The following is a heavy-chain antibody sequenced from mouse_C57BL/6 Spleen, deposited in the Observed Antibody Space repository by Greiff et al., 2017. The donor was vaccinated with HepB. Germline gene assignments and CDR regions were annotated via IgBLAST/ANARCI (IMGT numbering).Heavy chain of an antibody. CDR3: ARGYSNYLYWYFDV. D-gene: IGHD2-5*01. Sequence: VQLQQSGPELVEPGASVKISCKASGYSFTGYYMNWVKQSPEKSLEWIGEINPSTGGTTYNQKFKAKATLTVDKSSSTAYMQLKSLTSEDSAVYYCARGYSNYLYWYFDVWGTGTTVTVSS. CDR2: INPSTGGT. CDR1: GYSFTGYY. V-gene: IGHV1-42*01. J-gene: IGHJ1*03.